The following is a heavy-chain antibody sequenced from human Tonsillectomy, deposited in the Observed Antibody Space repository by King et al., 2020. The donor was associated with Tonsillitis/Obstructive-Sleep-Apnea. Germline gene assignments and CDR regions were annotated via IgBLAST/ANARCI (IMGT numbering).Heavy chain of an antibody. V-gene: IGHV4-59*01. CDR2: IYYSGST. CDR1: GGSISSYY. CDR3: ARARDYYDSSDRGDAFDI. J-gene: IGHJ3*02. D-gene: IGHD3-22*01. Sequence: LQLQESGPGLVKPSETLSLTCTVSGGSISSYYWSWIRQPPGKGLEWIGYIYYSGSTNYNPSLKSRVTISVDTSKKQFSLKLSSVTAADTAVYYCARARDYYDSSDRGDAFDIWGQGTMVTVSS.